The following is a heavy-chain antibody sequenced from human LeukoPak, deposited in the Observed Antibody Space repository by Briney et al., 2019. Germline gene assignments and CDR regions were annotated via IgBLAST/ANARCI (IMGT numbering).Heavy chain of an antibody. Sequence: KPSETLSLTCIVSGGSISSYYWSWIRQPPGKGLEWIGYIHYGGSTNYNPSLKSRVTISLDTSKNQFSLKLSSVTAADTAVYYCARGTMFPYYFDYWGQGTLVTVSS. V-gene: IGHV4-59*01. J-gene: IGHJ4*02. CDR3: ARGTMFPYYFDY. CDR2: IHYGGST. D-gene: IGHD3-10*02. CDR1: GGSISSYY.